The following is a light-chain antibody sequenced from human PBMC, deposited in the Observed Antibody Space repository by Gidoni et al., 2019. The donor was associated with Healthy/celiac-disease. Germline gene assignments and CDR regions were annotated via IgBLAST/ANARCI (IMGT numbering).Light chain of an antibody. CDR3: QQYNNWPGYT. Sequence: TMSVSPGERATLSCRASQSFSSNLAWYQQKPGQAPRLLIYGASTRATGITARFSGSGSGTEFTLTISSLQSEDFAVYYCQQYNNWPGYTFGQGTKLEIK. CDR2: GAS. CDR1: QSFSSN. J-gene: IGKJ2*01. V-gene: IGKV3-15*01.